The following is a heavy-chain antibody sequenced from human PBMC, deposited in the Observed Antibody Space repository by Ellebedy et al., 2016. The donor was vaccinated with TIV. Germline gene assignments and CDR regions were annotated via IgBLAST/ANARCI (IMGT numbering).Heavy chain of an antibody. Sequence: ASVKVSCKISGYSLYSYGITWVRQAPGEGLEWMGWIDANNGDTNYAQMFQGRVTMTTDTSTSTTYMELLSLRVDDTAVYFCARVRYDSTGYYEHPDSWGQGALVTVSS. D-gene: IGHD3-22*01. CDR3: ARVRYDSTGYYEHPDS. J-gene: IGHJ4*02. CDR1: GYSLYSYG. CDR2: IDANNGDT. V-gene: IGHV1-18*01.